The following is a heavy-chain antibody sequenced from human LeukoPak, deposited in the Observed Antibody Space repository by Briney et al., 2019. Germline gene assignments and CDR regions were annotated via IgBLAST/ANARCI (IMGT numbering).Heavy chain of an antibody. CDR3: ARDSGRDGYKY. J-gene: IGHJ4*02. V-gene: IGHV3-66*02. D-gene: IGHD5-24*01. CDR2: IYSGGST. CDR1: GFTVSSNY. Sequence: GGSLRLSCAASGFTVSSNYMSWVRQAPGKGLEWVSVIYSGGSTYYADSVKGRFTISRDNSKNMLYLQMNSLRAGDTAVYYCARDSGRDGYKYWGQGTLVTVSS.